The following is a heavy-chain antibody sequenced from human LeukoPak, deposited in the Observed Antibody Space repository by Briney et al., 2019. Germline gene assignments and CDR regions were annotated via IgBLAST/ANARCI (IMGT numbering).Heavy chain of an antibody. J-gene: IGHJ4*02. CDR1: GGTFSSYA. V-gene: IGHV1-69*04. CDR3: ARGIYYGGNSLGDY. CDR2: IIPILGIA. Sequence: ASVKVSCKASGGTFSSYAISWVRQAPGQGLEWMGRIIPILGIANYAQKFQGRVTITADKSTSTAYMELSSLRSEDTAVYYCARGIYYGGNSLGDYWGQGTLVTVSS. D-gene: IGHD4-23*01.